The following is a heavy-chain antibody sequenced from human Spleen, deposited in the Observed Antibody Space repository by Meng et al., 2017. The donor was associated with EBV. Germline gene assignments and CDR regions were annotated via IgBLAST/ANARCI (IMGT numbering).Heavy chain of an antibody. J-gene: IGHJ4*02. CDR2: INAGNGNT. CDR1: GYTFTSYS. Sequence: QGPLLQSVAEVMNPGDSVKVSCKASGYTFTSYSMHWVRQAPGQRLEWMGWINAGNGNTKYSQKFQGRVTITRDTSASTAYMELSSLRSDDTAVYYCARDLSVYASGWYWGQGTLVTVSS. D-gene: IGHD6-19*01. CDR3: ARDLSVYASGWY. V-gene: IGHV1-3*01.